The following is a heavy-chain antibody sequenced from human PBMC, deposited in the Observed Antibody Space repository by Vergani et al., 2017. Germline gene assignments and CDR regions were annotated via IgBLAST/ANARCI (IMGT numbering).Heavy chain of an antibody. Sequence: EVQLVESGGGLVPPGRSLRLSCAASGFSFGDYAMTWVRQAPGKGLEWVAFIRNKAYGGTTEYAASVKGRFTISRDDSKNSLYLQMNSLKIEDTAVYYCARLGYCSSTTCRQAFDIWGQGTMVTVSS. CDR1: GFSFGDYA. CDR3: ARLGYCSSTTCRQAFDI. J-gene: IGHJ3*02. CDR2: IRNKAYGGTT. V-gene: IGHV3-49*04. D-gene: IGHD2-2*01.